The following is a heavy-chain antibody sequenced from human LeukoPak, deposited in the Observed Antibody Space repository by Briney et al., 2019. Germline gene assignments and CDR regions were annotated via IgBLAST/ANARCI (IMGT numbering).Heavy chain of an antibody. D-gene: IGHD3-10*01. J-gene: IGHJ4*02. CDR2: INPHSGGT. Sequence: GASVKVSCKASGYTFTDYYMHWVRQAPGQGLEWMGWINPHSGGTDHAQKFQGRVTMTRDTSISTAYMELSSLRSEDTAVYYCARGLVRGMISSLRRTPPHDYWGQGTLVIVSS. V-gene: IGHV1-2*02. CDR3: ARGLVRGMISSLRRTPPHDY. CDR1: GYTFTDYY.